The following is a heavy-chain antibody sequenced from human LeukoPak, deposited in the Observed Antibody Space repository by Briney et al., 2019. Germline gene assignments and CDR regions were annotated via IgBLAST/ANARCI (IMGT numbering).Heavy chain of an antibody. J-gene: IGHJ4*02. CDR3: ARYARRKCSGGSCYAFDY. Sequence: SETLPLTCTVSGGSISSYYWSWIRQPPGKGLEWIGYIYYSGSTNYNPSLKSRVTISVDTSKNQFSLRLSSVTAADTAVYYCARYARRKCSGGSCYAFDYWGQGTLVTVSS. CDR2: IYYSGST. D-gene: IGHD2-15*01. V-gene: IGHV4-59*01. CDR1: GGSISSYY.